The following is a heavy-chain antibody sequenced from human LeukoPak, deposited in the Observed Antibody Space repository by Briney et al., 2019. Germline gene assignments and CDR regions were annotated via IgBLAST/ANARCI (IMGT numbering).Heavy chain of an antibody. D-gene: IGHD3-22*01. CDR1: GYTFTSYD. Sequence: GASVKVSCKASGYTFTSYDINWVRQATGQGLEWMGWMNPNSDNTAYAQKFQGRVTMIWNTSTSTAYMELSSLRSEDTAVYYCARSYDSSGYYLYYYYYGMDVWGQGTTVTVSS. CDR3: ARSYDSSGYYLYYYYYGMDV. V-gene: IGHV1-8*01. J-gene: IGHJ6*02. CDR2: MNPNSDNT.